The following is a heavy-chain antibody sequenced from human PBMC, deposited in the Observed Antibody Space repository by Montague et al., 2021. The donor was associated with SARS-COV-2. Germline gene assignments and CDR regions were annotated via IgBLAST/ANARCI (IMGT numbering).Heavy chain of an antibody. J-gene: IGHJ4*02. CDR1: GFTFSSYS. V-gene: IGHV3-21*01. CDR2: IISSSSYI. D-gene: IGHD3-10*01. Sequence: SLRLSCAASGFTFSSYSMNWVRQAPGKGLEWVSSIISSSSYIYYADSVKGRFTISRDNAKNSLYLQMNSLRAEDTAVYYCARDLGGGYYGSGHFDYWGQGTLVTVSS. CDR3: ARDLGGGYYGSGHFDY.